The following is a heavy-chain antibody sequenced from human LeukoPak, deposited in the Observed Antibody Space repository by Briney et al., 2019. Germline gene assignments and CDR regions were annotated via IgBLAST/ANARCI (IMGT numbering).Heavy chain of an antibody. CDR3: ARDLRRSGLDY. CDR2: ISAYNGHT. J-gene: IGHJ4*02. D-gene: IGHD6-25*01. Sequence: ASVKVSCKASGYTFTNYGISWVRQAPGQGLEWMGWISAYNGHTKYAQKVQGRVTMTRDTSTSTAYMELRSLRSDDTAVYYCARDLRRSGLDYWGQGTLVTVSS. CDR1: GYTFTNYG. V-gene: IGHV1-18*01.